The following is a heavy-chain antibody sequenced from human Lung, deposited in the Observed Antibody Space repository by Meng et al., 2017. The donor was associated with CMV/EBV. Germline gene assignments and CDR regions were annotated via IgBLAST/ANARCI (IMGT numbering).Heavy chain of an antibody. CDR2: ISSSGSYV. J-gene: IGHJ4*02. CDR1: RFSSYT. D-gene: IGHD3-10*01. V-gene: IGHV3-21*01. Sequence: GESXKISCAASRFSSYTLNWVRQAPGKGLGRVSSISSSGSYVYNTDSVKGRFTISRDKAKNSLYLQMNSLRAEETAVYYCAREGYDYDSGSYYYYFDHWGQGSLVTVSS. CDR3: AREGYDYDSGSYYYYFDH.